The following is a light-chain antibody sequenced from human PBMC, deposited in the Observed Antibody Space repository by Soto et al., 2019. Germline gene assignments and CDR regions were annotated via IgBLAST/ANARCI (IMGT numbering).Light chain of an antibody. CDR1: QSVDSRF. CDR3: QQYDSSRT. CDR2: GAS. Sequence: EIVLTQSPGTLSLSPGERATLSCRASQSVDSRFLAWYQQKVGQAPKVLIFGASRRATGTPDRFTGSGSGTDFTLTISRLEPEDFAGYYCQQYDSSRTFGQGTKVEMK. J-gene: IGKJ1*01. V-gene: IGKV3-20*01.